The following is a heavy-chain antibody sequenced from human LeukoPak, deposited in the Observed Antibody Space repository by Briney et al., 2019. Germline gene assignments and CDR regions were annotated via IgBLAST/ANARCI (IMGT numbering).Heavy chain of an antibody. V-gene: IGHV4-59*01. CDR1: GGSNSSYY. D-gene: IGHD6-6*01. J-gene: IGHJ4*02. Sequence: SETLSLTCTVPGGSNSSYYWSWIRQPPGKGLEWIGYIYYSGSTNYNPSLKSRVTISVDTSKNQFSLKLSSGTAAETAVYYCARGAGIAAPPGLDYWGQGTLVTVSS. CDR2: IYYSGST. CDR3: ARGAGIAAPPGLDY.